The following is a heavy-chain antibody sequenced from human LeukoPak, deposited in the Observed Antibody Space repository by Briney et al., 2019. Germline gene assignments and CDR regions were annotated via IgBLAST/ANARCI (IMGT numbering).Heavy chain of an antibody. CDR3: AREVAAMVMYYGMDV. J-gene: IGHJ6*04. Sequence: GGSLRLSCAASGLTFSSYEMNRVRQAPGKGLEWVSYISRSGNTIFYVDSVKGRFTISRDNAKNSLYLQMNSPRAEDTAVYYCAREVAAMVMYYGMDVWGKGTTVTVSS. CDR1: GLTFSSYE. D-gene: IGHD5-18*01. V-gene: IGHV3-48*03. CDR2: ISRSGNTI.